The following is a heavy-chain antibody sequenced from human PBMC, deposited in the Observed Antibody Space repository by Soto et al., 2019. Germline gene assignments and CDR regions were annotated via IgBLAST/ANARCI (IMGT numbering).Heavy chain of an antibody. CDR1: GYTFTSYP. J-gene: IGHJ6*02. CDR3: ARWRGNDYHYYYGMDV. V-gene: IGHV1-3*01. D-gene: IGHD5-12*01. CDR2: INAGNGDT. Sequence: QVQLVQSGAEVKKPGASVKVSCKASGYTFTSYPMHWVRQAPGQRLEWMGWINAGNGDTTYSQKFQGRVNITRDTSAITAYMELISLRSEDTAVYYCARWRGNDYHYYYGMDVWGQGTTVTVSS.